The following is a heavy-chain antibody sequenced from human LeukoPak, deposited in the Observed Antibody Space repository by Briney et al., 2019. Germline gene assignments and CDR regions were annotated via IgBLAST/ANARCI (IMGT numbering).Heavy chain of an antibody. D-gene: IGHD2-2*01. CDR1: GGSISSYY. CDR2: IYYSGST. CDR3: ARLFTVPAAPNSRAEYFQH. J-gene: IGHJ1*01. V-gene: IGHV4-59*08. Sequence: SETLSLTCTVSGGSISSYYWSWIRQPPGKGLEWIGYIYYSGSTYYNPSLKSRVTISVDTSKNQFSLKLSSVTAADTAVYYCARLFTVPAAPNSRAEYFQHWGQGTLVTVSS.